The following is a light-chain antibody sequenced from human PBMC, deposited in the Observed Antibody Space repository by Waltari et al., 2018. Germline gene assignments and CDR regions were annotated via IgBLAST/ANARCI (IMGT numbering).Light chain of an antibody. CDR2: QDS. CDR1: KLGYKY. CDR3: QAWDSSTAWV. J-gene: IGLJ2*01. V-gene: IGLV3-1*01. Sequence: SYELTQPPSVSVSPGQTASITCSGDKLGYKYACWYQQKPGQSPGLVIYQDSKWPSGIPERFSGSNSGNTATLTISGTQAMDEADYYCQAWDSSTAWVFGGGTKLTVL.